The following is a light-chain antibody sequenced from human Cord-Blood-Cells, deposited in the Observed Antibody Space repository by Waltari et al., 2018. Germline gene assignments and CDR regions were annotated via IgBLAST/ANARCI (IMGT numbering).Light chain of an antibody. CDR1: QSVLYSSNNKNY. Sequence: DIVMTHSPDSLAVSLGERATINCKSSQSVLYSSNNKNYLAGHQQNPVQPPKLLIYWACTRESGVPGRFSGSGSGTDFTLTISSLQAEYVAVYYCQQYYSTPYSFGQGTKLEIK. V-gene: IGKV4-1*01. J-gene: IGKJ2*03. CDR3: QQYYSTPYS. CDR2: WAC.